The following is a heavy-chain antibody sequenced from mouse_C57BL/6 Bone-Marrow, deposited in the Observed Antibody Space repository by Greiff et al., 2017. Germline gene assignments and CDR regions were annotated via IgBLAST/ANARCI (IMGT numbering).Heavy chain of an antibody. D-gene: IGHD2-5*01. J-gene: IGHJ2*01. V-gene: IGHV1-9*01. CDR2: ILPGSGST. CDR3: ARTPETYSTHYFDY. CDR1: GYTFTGYW. Sequence: QVQLKESGAELMKPGASVKLSCKATGYTFTGYWIEWVKQRPGHGLEWIGEILPGSGSTNYSEKFKGKATFTADTSSNTAYMQLSSLTTEDSAIYYCARTPETYSTHYFDYWGQGTTLTVSS.